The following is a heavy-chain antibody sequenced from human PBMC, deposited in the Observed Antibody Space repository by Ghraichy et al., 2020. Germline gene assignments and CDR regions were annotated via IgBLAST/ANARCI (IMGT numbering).Heavy chain of an antibody. CDR1: GDSVSSNSAA. D-gene: IGHD1-26*01. CDR3: AREKWELLRYYYYYMDV. V-gene: IGHV6-1*01. Sequence: SQTLSLTCAISGDSVSSNSAAWNWIRQSPSRGLEWLGRTYYRSKWYNDYAVSVKSRITINPDTSKNQFSLQLNSVTPEDTAVYYCAREKWELLRYYYYYMDVWGKGTTVTVSS. CDR2: TYYRSKWYN. J-gene: IGHJ6*03.